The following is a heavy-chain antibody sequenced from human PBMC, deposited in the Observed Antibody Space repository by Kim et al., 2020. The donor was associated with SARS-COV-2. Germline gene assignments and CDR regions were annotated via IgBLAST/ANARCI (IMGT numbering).Heavy chain of an antibody. D-gene: IGHD1-26*01. Sequence: SETLSLTCSVSGGSVSSGSYYWSWIRQPPGKGLEWIGYIYYSGSTYYNPSLKSRVTISVDTSKNQFSLKLSSVTAADTAVYYCARGGRYSGSYEPCWYFDLRGRGNLVTVSS. CDR1: GGSVSSGSYY. CDR2: IYYSGST. CDR3: ARGGRYSGSYEPCWYFDL. J-gene: IGHJ2*01. V-gene: IGHV4-61*01.